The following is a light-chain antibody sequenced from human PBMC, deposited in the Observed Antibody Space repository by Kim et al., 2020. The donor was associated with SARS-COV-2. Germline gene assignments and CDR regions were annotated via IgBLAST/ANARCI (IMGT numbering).Light chain of an antibody. V-gene: IGLV6-57*01. CDR2: EDN. CDR3: QSYDSSLWV. Sequence: NFMLTQPHSVSESPGKTVTISCTRSSGSIASIYVQWYQQRPGSSPTTVIYEDNQRPSGVPDRFSGSIDSSSNSASLTISGLKTEDEADYYCQSYDSSLWVFGGGTQLTVL. CDR1: SGSIASIY. J-gene: IGLJ3*02.